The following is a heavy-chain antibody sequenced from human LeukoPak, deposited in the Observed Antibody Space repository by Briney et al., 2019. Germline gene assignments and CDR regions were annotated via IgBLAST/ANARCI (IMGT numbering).Heavy chain of an antibody. Sequence: GASVKVSCKASGYTFTSYGISWVRQAPGQGLEWMGWISAYNGNTNYAQKLQGRVTMTTDTSTSTAYMELRSLRSDDTAVYYCVRVYDILTGQDAFDIWGQGTMVTVSS. J-gene: IGHJ3*02. CDR3: VRVYDILTGQDAFDI. D-gene: IGHD3-9*01. CDR1: GYTFTSYG. CDR2: ISAYNGNT. V-gene: IGHV1-18*01.